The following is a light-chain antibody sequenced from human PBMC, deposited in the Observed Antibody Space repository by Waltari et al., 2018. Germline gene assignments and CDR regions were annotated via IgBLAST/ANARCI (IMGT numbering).Light chain of an antibody. CDR2: ATS. V-gene: IGKV1-39*01. CDR3: QQSYTTPRT. CDR1: QNISAY. Sequence: DIQMTQSPSSLSASVGDRVTISCRASQNISAYLNWYQQKPGKAPKLLIYATSSLQSGVPSRFSVSGSGAHFTLTINSLQPEDFATYYCQQSYTTPRTFGQGTNLEI. J-gene: IGKJ2*01.